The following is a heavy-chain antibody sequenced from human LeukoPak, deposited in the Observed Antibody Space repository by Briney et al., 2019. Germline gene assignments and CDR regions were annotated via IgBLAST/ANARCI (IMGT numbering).Heavy chain of an antibody. CDR3: ARDKTVGATNYYYGIDV. CDR2: IYHSGTT. Sequence: SETLSPTCTVSGGSISSYYWSWIRQHPGKGLEWIGYIYHSGTTYYNPSLKSRATISLDTSTNQFSLRLTFVTAADTAVYFCARDKTVGATNYYYGIDVWGQGTTVTVSS. J-gene: IGHJ6*02. D-gene: IGHD1-26*01. V-gene: IGHV4-59*12. CDR1: GGSISSYY.